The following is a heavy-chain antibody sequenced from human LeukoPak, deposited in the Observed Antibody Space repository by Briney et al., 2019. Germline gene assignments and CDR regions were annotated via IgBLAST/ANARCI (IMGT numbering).Heavy chain of an antibody. Sequence: ASETLSLTRTVSGVSISDAAYYWSWLRQHPGKGLEWIGYIYHSGSTYYNPSLKSRVTISVDKSKNQFSLKLSSVTAADTAVYYCARLGPGILRLGELSALDYWGQGTLVTVSS. CDR1: GVSISDAAYY. V-gene: IGHV4-31*03. D-gene: IGHD3-16*02. CDR2: IYHSGST. CDR3: ARLGPGILRLGELSALDY. J-gene: IGHJ4*02.